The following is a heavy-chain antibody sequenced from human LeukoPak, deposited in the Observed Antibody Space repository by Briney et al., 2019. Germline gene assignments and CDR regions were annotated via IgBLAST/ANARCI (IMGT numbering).Heavy chain of an antibody. CDR1: GYTFTNYW. J-gene: IGHJ6*02. CDR3: ARGAVAGIFYYYGMDV. CDR2: VYPGDSDT. Sequence: GESLKISCKGSGYTFTNYWIHWVRQMPGKGLEWMGNVYPGDSDTRYSPSFQGQVTISADKSISTAYLQWSSLKASDTAMYYCARGAVAGIFYYYGMDVWGQGTTVTVSS. D-gene: IGHD6-19*01. V-gene: IGHV5-51*01.